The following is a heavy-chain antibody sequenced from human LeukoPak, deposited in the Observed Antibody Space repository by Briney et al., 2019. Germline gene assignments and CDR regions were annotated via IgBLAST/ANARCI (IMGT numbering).Heavy chain of an antibody. CDR3: AKRPRDSSGYYLGAFDG. CDR2: IGASGADT. V-gene: IGHV3-23*01. Sequence: GGSLRLSCTASGFTFSTYAMTWVRQAPGKGLDWVSGIGASGADTYYADSAKGRFTVSRDNSKNTLYLQMSSLRADDTAVYFCAKRPRDSSGYYLGAFDGWGQGSTVTVSS. CDR1: GFTFSTYA. J-gene: IGHJ3*01. D-gene: IGHD3-22*01.